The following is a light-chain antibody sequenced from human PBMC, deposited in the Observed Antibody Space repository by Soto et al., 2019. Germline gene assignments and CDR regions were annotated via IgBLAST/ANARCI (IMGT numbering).Light chain of an antibody. CDR3: QQSYSTLPIT. CDR1: QSISGY. V-gene: IGKV1-39*01. J-gene: IGKJ5*01. CDR2: AAS. Sequence: DIQITQSPSYLSAPVRVRVTITXXXSQSISGYLNWYRHKPGKAPTLLIYAASTLQSGVPSRFSGSGSGTDFTLTISNLQPEDFATYYCQQSYSTLPITFGQGTRLEIK.